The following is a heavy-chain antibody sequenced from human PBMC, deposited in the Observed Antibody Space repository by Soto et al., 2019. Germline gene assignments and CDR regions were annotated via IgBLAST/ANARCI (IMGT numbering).Heavy chain of an antibody. CDR2: IIPIFGTA. CDR1: GGTFSSYA. D-gene: IGHD3-10*01. V-gene: IGHV1-69*13. Sequence: SVKVSCKASGGTFSSYAISWVRQAPGQGLEWMGGIIPIFGTANYAQKFQGRVTITADESTSTAYMELSSLRSEDTAVYYCARGGGGGEDYTCFDPWGQGTLVTVSS. CDR3: ARGGGGGEDYTCFDP. J-gene: IGHJ5*02.